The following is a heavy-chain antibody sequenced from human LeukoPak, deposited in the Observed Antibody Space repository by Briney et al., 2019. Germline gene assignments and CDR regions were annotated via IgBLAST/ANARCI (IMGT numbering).Heavy chain of an antibody. V-gene: IGHV4-59*01. CDR1: GGSISSYY. D-gene: IGHD3-10*01. CDR2: IYYSGST. CDR3: AREPIYGSGSYYRAFDI. Sequence: SETLSLTCTVSGGSISSYYWSWIRQPPGKGLEWIGYIYYSGSTNYNPSLKSRVTISVDTSKNQFSLMLSSVTAADTAVYYCAREPIYGSGSYYRAFDIWGQGTTVTVSS. J-gene: IGHJ3*02.